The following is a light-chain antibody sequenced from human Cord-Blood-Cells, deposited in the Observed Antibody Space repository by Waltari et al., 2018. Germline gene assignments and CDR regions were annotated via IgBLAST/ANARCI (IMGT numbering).Light chain of an antibody. CDR1: SSDVGSYNL. J-gene: IGLJ2*01. CDR3: CSYAGSSTVV. CDR2: EGS. Sequence: QSALTQPASVSGSPGQSITIPCTGTSSDVGSYNLVSLYQQPPGKAPKLMIYEGSTRPSGVSNRFSGSKSGNTASLTISGLQAEDEADYYCCSYAGSSTVVFGGGTKLTVL. V-gene: IGLV2-23*01.